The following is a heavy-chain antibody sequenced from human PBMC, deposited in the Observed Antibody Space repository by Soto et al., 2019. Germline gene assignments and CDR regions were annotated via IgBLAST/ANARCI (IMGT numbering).Heavy chain of an antibody. CDR1: GYTFTSYG. D-gene: IGHD6-13*01. CDR3: ARDEVIAAAGSGDAFDI. V-gene: IGHV1-18*01. CDR2: ISAYNGNT. Sequence: SVKVSCKASGYTFTSYGISWVRQAPGQGLEWMGWISAYNGNTNYAQKLQGRVTMTTDTSTSTAYMELRSLRSDDTAVYYCARDEVIAAAGSGDAFDIWGQGTMVTVSS. J-gene: IGHJ3*02.